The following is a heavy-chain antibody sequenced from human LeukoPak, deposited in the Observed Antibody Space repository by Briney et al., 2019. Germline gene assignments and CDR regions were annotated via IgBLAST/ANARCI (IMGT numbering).Heavy chain of an antibody. CDR3: ARRPESWFDP. D-gene: IGHD5-24*01. V-gene: IGHV4-34*01. CDR2: INHSGST. J-gene: IGHJ5*02. Sequence: SSETLSLTCAVYGGSFSGYYWSWIRQPPGKGLEWIGEINHSGSTNYNPSLKSRVTISVDTSKNQFSLKLSSVTAADTAVYYCARRPESWFDPWGQGTLVTVSS. CDR1: GGSFSGYY.